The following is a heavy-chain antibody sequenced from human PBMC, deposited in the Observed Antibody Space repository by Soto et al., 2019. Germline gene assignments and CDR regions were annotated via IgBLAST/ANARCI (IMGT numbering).Heavy chain of an antibody. D-gene: IGHD3-22*01. CDR1: GFTFSKYG. V-gene: IGHV3-33*01. CDR3: ARDWDYNDEDDAFDI. J-gene: IGHJ3*02. Sequence: QVQLVESGGGVVQPGRSLRLSCAASGFTFSKYGMHWVRQAPGKGLEWVAVIWYDGSNKYYRDSVKGRFTISRDNSKNALDLQMNSLRCADTAVYYCARDWDYNDEDDAFDIWGQGTMVTVFS. CDR2: IWYDGSNK.